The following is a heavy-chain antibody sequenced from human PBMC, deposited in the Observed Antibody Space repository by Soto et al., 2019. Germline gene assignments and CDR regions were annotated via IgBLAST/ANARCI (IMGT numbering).Heavy chain of an antibody. CDR2: VFHTGTAY. CDR3: VRDSVRFGPAFDS. Sequence: SETLSLTCTVSGGSIRSGDYYWTWIRQPPGKGLAWIGYVFHTGTAYYYNPSLKRRVNMSIDTSKNQFSLNLNSVTAADTAIYYCVRDSVRFGPAFDSWGQGTQVTISS. V-gene: IGHV4-30-4*01. CDR1: GGSIRSGDYY. D-gene: IGHD3-3*01. J-gene: IGHJ4*02.